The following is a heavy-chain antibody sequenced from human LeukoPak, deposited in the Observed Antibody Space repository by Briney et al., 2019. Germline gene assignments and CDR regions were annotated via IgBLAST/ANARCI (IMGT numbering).Heavy chain of an antibody. V-gene: IGHV1-46*01. D-gene: IGHD2-8*02. Sequence: GASVKVTCKASGYTFGNYYMHWVRQAPGQGLGWMGLINPTGTGTNYAQKFRGRVTLTRDTSTTTVYMELSSLRSEDSAGYYCAREESGGYFDYWGQGTLVTVSS. CDR1: GYTFGNYY. CDR2: INPTGTGT. CDR3: AREESGGYFDY. J-gene: IGHJ4*02.